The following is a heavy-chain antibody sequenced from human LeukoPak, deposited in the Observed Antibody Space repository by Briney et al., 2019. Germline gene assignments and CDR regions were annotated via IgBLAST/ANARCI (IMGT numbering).Heavy chain of an antibody. CDR3: ARALREYDSSGYPFDY. J-gene: IGHJ4*02. Sequence: GGSLRLSCAASGFTFSSYGMNWVRQAPGKGLEWVSSISSSSSYIYYADSVKGRFTISRDNAKNSLYLQMNSLRAEDTAVYYCARALREYDSSGYPFDYWGQGTLVTVSS. D-gene: IGHD3-22*01. CDR1: GFTFSSYG. CDR2: ISSSSSYI. V-gene: IGHV3-21*01.